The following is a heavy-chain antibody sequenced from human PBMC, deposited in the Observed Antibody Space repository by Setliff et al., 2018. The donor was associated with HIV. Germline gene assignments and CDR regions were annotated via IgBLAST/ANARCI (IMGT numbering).Heavy chain of an antibody. CDR2: IYYSGTT. J-gene: IGHJ6*03. CDR3: VRTGSSTSWGVYHYYYMDI. V-gene: IGHV4-39*01. D-gene: IGHD3-10*01. Sequence: PSETLSLTCTLAGGSISRSNYVWGWIRQSPGKGLEWIGSIYYSGTTYYDSSLKSRVTVSIDTSKNQFSLEMTSMTAADTAVYYCVRTGSSTSWGVYHYYYMDIWGKGTTVTVSS. CDR1: GGSISRSNYV.